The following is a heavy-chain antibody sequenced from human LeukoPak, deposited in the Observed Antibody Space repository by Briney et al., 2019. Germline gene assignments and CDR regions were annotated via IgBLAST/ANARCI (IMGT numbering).Heavy chain of an antibody. Sequence: GASVKVSCKASGYTFTSYGISWVRQAPGQGLEWMGWISAYNGNTNYAQKLQGRVTMTTDTSTSTAYMELSSLRSEDTAVYYCARDRAATLKGGRDLDFDFDYWGQGTLVTVSS. V-gene: IGHV1-18*01. J-gene: IGHJ4*02. CDR3: ARDRAATLKGGRDLDFDFDY. CDR1: GYTFTSYG. CDR2: ISAYNGNT. D-gene: IGHD2-15*01.